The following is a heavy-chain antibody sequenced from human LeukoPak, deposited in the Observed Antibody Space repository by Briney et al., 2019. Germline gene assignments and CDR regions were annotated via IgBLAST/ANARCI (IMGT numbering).Heavy chain of an antibody. Sequence: GGSLRLSCAASGFTFSNYAMHWVRQAPGKGLEWVSGISGSDGYTYYADSVKGRFTISRDNAKTSLYLQMNSLRAEDTAVYYCARDLSGVTGYTYGRGIDYWGQGTLVTVSS. V-gene: IGHV3-21*01. CDR3: ARDLSGVTGYTYGRGIDY. CDR1: GFTFSNYA. D-gene: IGHD5-18*01. CDR2: ISGSDGYT. J-gene: IGHJ4*02.